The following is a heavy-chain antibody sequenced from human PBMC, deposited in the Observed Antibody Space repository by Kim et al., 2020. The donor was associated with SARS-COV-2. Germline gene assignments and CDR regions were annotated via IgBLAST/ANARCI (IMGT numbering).Heavy chain of an antibody. J-gene: IGHJ4*02. CDR3: AKDSGYSYGYGEVDY. CDR1: GFTFDDYA. CDR2: ISWNSGSI. D-gene: IGHD5-18*01. Sequence: GWSLRLSCAASGFTFDDYAMHWVRQAPGKGLEWVSGISWNSGSIGYADSVKGRFTISRDNAKNSLYLQMNSLRAEDTALYYCAKDSGYSYGYGEVDYWGQGTLVTVSS. V-gene: IGHV3-9*01.